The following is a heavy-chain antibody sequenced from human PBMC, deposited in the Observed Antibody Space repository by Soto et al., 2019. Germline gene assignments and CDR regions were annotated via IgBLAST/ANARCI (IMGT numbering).Heavy chain of an antibody. CDR3: ARDRGAYQLLDENYYYGMDV. CDR2: IIPIFGTA. J-gene: IGHJ6*02. D-gene: IGHD2-2*01. CDR1: GGTFSSYA. Sequence: QVQLVQSGAEVKKPGSSVKVSCKASGGTFSSYAISWVRQAPGQGLEWMGGIIPIFGTANYAQKFQGRVPITADESTSTAYMELSSLRSEDTAVYYCARDRGAYQLLDENYYYGMDVWGQGTTVTVSS. V-gene: IGHV1-69*01.